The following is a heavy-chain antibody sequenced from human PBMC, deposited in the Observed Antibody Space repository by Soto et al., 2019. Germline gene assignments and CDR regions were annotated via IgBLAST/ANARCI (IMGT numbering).Heavy chain of an antibody. CDR1: GFIFDDFA. D-gene: IGHD3-16*01. J-gene: IGHJ4*02. V-gene: IGHV3-9*01. CDR3: VRDWGGGATRPSRFDN. Sequence: DVRLVESGGGLAQPGRSLRLSCAASGFIFDDFAMHWVRQPPGKGLEWVASISWNSDKVGYVDSVKGRFTISRDNSKNSLYLQMNRLRHEDAALYYCVRDWGGGATRPSRFDNWGQGTQVIVSS. CDR2: ISWNSDKV.